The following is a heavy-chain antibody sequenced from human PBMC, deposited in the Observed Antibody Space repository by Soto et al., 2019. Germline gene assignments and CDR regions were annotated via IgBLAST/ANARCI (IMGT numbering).Heavy chain of an antibody. J-gene: IGHJ6*02. D-gene: IGHD1-7*01. CDR1: GFTFSSYW. CDR2: IKQDGSEK. CDR3: ARDIQLELRRYYGMDV. V-gene: IGHV3-7*01. Sequence: GSLRLSCAASGFTFSSYWMSWVRQAPGKGLEWVANIKQDGSEKYYVDSVKGRFTISRDNAKNSLYLQMNSLRAEDTAVYYCARDIQLELRRYYGMDVWGQGTTVTVSS.